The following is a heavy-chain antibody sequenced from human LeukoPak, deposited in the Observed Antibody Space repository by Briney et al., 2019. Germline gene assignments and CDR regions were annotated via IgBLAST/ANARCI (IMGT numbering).Heavy chain of an antibody. CDR3: ARGRRWAAAAILY. CDR2: IYYSGST. D-gene: IGHD6-13*01. J-gene: IGHJ4*02. V-gene: IGHV4-59*12. CDR1: GGSISSYY. Sequence: SETLSLTCTVSGGSISSYYWSWIRQPPGKGLEWIGYIYYSGSTNYNPSLKSRVTISVETSKNEFSLKLRSVTAADTAVYYCARGRRWAAAAILYWGQGTLVTVSS.